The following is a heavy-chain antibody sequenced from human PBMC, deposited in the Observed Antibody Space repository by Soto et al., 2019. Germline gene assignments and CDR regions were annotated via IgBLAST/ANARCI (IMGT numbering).Heavy chain of an antibody. J-gene: IGHJ4*02. CDR1: VGSFTSNNW. CDR3: VRRLELKPRYYFDY. CDR2: IYRTGST. Sequence: PSETLSLTCPLSVGSFTSNNWCTWVRQPPGQGLEWIGEIYRTGSTNYNPSLKSRVTISLDKSEKQFSLKLSSVTAADTAVYFCVRRLELKPRYYFDYWGQGTLVTVSS. V-gene: IGHV4-4*02. D-gene: IGHD1-1*01.